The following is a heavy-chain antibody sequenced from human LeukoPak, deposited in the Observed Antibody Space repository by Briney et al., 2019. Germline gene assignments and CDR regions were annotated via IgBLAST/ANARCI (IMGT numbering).Heavy chain of an antibody. CDR2: INHSGST. J-gene: IGHJ5*02. V-gene: IGHV4-34*01. CDR3: AREVIADIVVVVAATHMNWFDP. D-gene: IGHD2-15*01. Sequence: SETLSLTCAVYGGSFSGYYWSRIRQPPGKGLEWIGEINHSGSTNYNPSLKSRVTMSVDTSKNQFSLKLSSVTAADTAVYYCAREVIADIVVVVAATHMNWFDPWGQGTLVTVSS. CDR1: GGSFSGYY.